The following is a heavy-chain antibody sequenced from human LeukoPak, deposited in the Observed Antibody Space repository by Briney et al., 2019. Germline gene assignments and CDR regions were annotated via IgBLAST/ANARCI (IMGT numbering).Heavy chain of an antibody. J-gene: IGHJ5*02. V-gene: IGHV3-48*03. D-gene: IGHD2-8*01. Sequence: GGSLRLSCAASGFTFSNYEMNWVRQAPRKGLEWVSYISSSGTTMYYADSVKGRFTISRDNAKNSLYLQMNSLRAEDTAVYYCARVLSVGSWGQGTLVTVSS. CDR2: ISSSGTTM. CDR1: GFTFSNYE. CDR3: ARVLSVGS.